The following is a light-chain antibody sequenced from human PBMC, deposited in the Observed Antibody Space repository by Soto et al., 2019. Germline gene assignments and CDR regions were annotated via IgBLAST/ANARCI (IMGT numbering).Light chain of an antibody. CDR1: QSVSSY. V-gene: IGKV3-11*01. Sequence: IVMTQSPATLSVSPGERATLSCRASQSVSSYLAWYQQKPGQAPRLLIYDASNRATGIPARFSGSGSGTDFTLTISSLEPEDFAVYYCQQRSNWPPHFGPGTKVDIK. J-gene: IGKJ3*01. CDR2: DAS. CDR3: QQRSNWPPH.